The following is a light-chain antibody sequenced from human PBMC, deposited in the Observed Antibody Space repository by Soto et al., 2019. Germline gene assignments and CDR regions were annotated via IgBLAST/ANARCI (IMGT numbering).Light chain of an antibody. CDR3: SSYAGSSWV. V-gene: IGLV2-8*01. J-gene: IGLJ3*02. CDR2: DVS. Sequence: QAVVTQPPSASGSPGQSVTISCTGTSSDVGAYNYVSWYQQHPGKAPKLMIYDVSKRPSGVPYRFSGYKSGNAASLTVSGLQGEDEADYYCSSYAGSSWVFGGGTKLTVL. CDR1: SSDVGAYNY.